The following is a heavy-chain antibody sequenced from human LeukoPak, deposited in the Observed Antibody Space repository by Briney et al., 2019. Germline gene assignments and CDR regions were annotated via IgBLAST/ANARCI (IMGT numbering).Heavy chain of an antibody. CDR2: VYHSGSA. CDR3: VRVVPRRGSSWYEPYNWFDP. D-gene: IGHD6-13*01. Sequence: SSETLSLTCTVSGGSISSSSYYWGWIRQPPGKGLGWIGDVYHSGSAYYNPSLQSRVTMSVDTSKNQFSLHMTSVTAADTAVFYCVRVVPRRGSSWYEPYNWFDPWGQGTLVIVSS. J-gene: IGHJ5*02. CDR1: GGSISSSSYY. V-gene: IGHV4-39*01.